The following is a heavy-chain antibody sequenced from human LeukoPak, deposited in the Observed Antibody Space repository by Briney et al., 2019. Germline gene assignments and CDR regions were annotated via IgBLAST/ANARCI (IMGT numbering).Heavy chain of an antibody. CDR1: GGSFSGYY. CDR3: ARGSRFPYYYDSSGYYTPQDAFDI. D-gene: IGHD3-22*01. Sequence: PETLSLTCAVYGGSFSGYYWSWIRQPPGKGLEWIGEINHSGSTNYNPSLKSRVTISVDTSKNQFSLKLSSVTAADTAVYYCARGSRFPYYYDSSGYYTPQDAFDIWGQGTMVTVSS. V-gene: IGHV4-34*01. CDR2: INHSGST. J-gene: IGHJ3*02.